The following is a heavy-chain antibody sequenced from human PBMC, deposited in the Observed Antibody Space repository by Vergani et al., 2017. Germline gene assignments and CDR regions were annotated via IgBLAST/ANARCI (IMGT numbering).Heavy chain of an antibody. J-gene: IGHJ5*01. V-gene: IGHV4-38-2*02. D-gene: IGHD3-10*01. CDR2: MFHTGEA. CDR1: GYSISRGFY. CDR3: GVIMVRSPRPDNWFDS. Sequence: QIQLQESGPGLVKPSETLSLTCSVSGYSISRGFYWAWIRQTPGKGLEWIGGMFHTGEASNSPSLQSRVAFSMDTSKNQFSLHLTSVTAADTAVYFCGVIMVRSPRPDNWFDSWGRGTLVTVSS.